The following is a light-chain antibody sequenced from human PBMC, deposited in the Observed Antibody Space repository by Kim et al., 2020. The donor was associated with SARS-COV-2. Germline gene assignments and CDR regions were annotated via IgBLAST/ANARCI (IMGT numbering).Light chain of an antibody. CDR1: SHENYY. CDR3: NSRDSSGNHLV. CDR2: GRN. Sequence: ARGQTARITCQGNSHENYYANWYRQKPQQAPVVVIYGRNDRPSGIPDRFSGSNSGNTASLTITGAQAEDEANYYCNSRDSSGNHLVFGGGTQLTVL. V-gene: IGLV3-19*01. J-gene: IGLJ3*02.